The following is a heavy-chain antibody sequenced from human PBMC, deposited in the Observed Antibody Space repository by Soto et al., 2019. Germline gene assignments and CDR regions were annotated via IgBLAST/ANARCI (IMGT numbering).Heavy chain of an antibody. V-gene: IGHV4-39*01. Sequence: SETLSLTCTVSGGSIANNNYFWGWVRQPPGKGLEWIGSAAYSGGTYKNPSLKSRVTVSVDTSKNQFSLKLTSVTAADTAVYYCEKVVVGATSHSDFDSWGQGTLVTVSS. CDR1: GGSIANNNYF. J-gene: IGHJ4*02. CDR2: AAYSGGT. CDR3: EKVVVGATSHSDFDS. D-gene: IGHD2-15*01.